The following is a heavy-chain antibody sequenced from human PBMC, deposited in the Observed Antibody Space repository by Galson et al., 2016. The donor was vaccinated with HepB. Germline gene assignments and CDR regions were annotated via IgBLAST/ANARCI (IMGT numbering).Heavy chain of an antibody. V-gene: IGHV3-30*18. CDR3: AKPPVIYTLLSTMAV. Sequence: SLRLSCAASGFTFSSYGMHWVRQAPGKGLEWVAIISYDGSNHYYPDSVKGRFTISRDNSKNTLYLQMNSLRAEDTAVYYCAKPPVIYTLLSTMAVWGQGTTVTVSS. D-gene: IGHD2-21*01. CDR2: ISYDGSNH. J-gene: IGHJ6*02. CDR1: GFTFSSYG.